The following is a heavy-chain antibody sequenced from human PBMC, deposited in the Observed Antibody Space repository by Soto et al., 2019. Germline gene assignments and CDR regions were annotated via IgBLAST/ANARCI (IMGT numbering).Heavy chain of an antibody. CDR3: ARASSSGYFDY. V-gene: IGHV4-34*01. CDR2: INHSGST. D-gene: IGHD6-6*01. CDR1: GGSFSGYY. J-gene: IGHJ4*02. Sequence: SETLSLTCAVYGGSFSGYYWSWIRQPPGKGLEWIGEINHSGSTNYNPSLKSRVTISVDTSKNQFSLKLSSVTAADTAVYYCARASSSGYFDYWGQGTLVTVSS.